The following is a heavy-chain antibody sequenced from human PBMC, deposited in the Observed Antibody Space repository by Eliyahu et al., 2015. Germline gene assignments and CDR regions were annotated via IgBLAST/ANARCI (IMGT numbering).Heavy chain of an antibody. Sequence: EVQLVESGGALVQPGRSLRXLSCAASXXXFDDSGMPWVRQAPGKGLGWVSGITWNSGSVAYADSVKGRFTISRDNAKNSLFLQMNNLRGDDTALYYCVKDTQPGIIVAGTHFDYWGRGTLVTVSS. CDR1: XXXFDDSG. CDR3: VKDTQPGIIVAGTHFDY. CDR2: ITWNSGSV. J-gene: IGHJ4*02. V-gene: IGHV3-9*01. D-gene: IGHD6-19*01.